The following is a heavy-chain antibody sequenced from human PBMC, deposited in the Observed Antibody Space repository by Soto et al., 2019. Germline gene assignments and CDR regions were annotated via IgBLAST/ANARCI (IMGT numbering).Heavy chain of an antibody. D-gene: IGHD1-26*01. V-gene: IGHV3-23*01. Sequence: GGCLRLSCAASGFTFSSYVMSWVRQAPGKGLEWVSGISGSGGITYYADSVKGRFTISRDNSKNTLYLQLNSLRAEDTAVYYCAQSKVGATSNYFDYWGQGTLVTVSS. CDR3: AQSKVGATSNYFDY. CDR2: ISGSGGIT. J-gene: IGHJ4*02. CDR1: GFTFSSYV.